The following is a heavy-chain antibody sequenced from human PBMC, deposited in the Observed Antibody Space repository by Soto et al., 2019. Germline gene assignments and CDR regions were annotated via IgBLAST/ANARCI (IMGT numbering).Heavy chain of an antibody. CDR3: ARDLTVFGVLNGDSPMDV. CDR1: GFSFSNHV. Sequence: GGSLRLSCAGSGFSFSNHVMHWVRQAPGKGLEWVAVISYDGGNAYYAESVKGRFTVSRDNSKNTMYIEMSSVRGDDTAVYYCARDLTVFGVLNGDSPMDVWGQGTTVTVYS. J-gene: IGHJ6*02. V-gene: IGHV3-30*03. CDR2: ISYDGGNA. D-gene: IGHD3-3*01.